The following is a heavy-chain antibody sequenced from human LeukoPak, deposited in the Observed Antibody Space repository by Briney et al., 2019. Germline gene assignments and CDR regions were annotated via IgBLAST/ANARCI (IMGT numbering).Heavy chain of an antibody. D-gene: IGHD3-22*01. J-gene: IGHJ4*02. CDR2: ISAYNGNT. V-gene: IGHV1-18*01. CDR3: ARDLEQSTYYYDSSGYSDY. CDR1: GYTFTSYG. Sequence: ASVKVSCKASGYTFTSYGISWVRQAPGQGLEWMGWISAYNGNTNYAQKLQGRVTMTTDTSTSTAYMELRSLRSDDTAVYYCARDLEQSTYYYDSSGYSDYWGQGTLVTVSS.